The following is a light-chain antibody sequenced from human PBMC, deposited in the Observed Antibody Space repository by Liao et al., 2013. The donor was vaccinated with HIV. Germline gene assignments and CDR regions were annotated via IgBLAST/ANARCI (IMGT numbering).Light chain of an antibody. J-gene: IGLJ2*01. CDR3: QVWDTIGDHVV. CDR2: YDS. V-gene: IGLV3-21*01. CDR1: NIGSKS. Sequence: SYELTQPPSVSVAPGKTARITCGGNNIGSKSVHWHQQKPGQAPVLVIYYDSDRPSGIPERFSGSTSGNTATLTITRVEAGDEADYYCQVWDTIGDHVVFGGGTKLTVL.